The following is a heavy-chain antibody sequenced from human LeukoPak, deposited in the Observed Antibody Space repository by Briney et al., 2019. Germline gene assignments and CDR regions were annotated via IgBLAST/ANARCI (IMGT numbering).Heavy chain of an antibody. Sequence: PSETLSLTCAVYGGSFSGYYWSWIRQPPGKGLEWIGEINHSGSTNYNPSLKSRVTISVDTSKSQFSLKLSSVTAADTAVYYCASARYDFWSGYYYYGMDVWGQGTTVTVSS. CDR2: INHSGST. V-gene: IGHV4-34*01. CDR1: GGSFSGYY. D-gene: IGHD3-3*01. J-gene: IGHJ6*02. CDR3: ASARYDFWSGYYYYGMDV.